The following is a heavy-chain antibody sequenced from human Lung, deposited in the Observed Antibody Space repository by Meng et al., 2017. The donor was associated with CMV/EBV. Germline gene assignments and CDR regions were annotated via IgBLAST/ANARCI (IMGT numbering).Heavy chain of an antibody. Sequence: SCAASGFTFSGYEMNWVRQAPGKGLEWVSYISYTGNTISYADSVKGRFTISRDNAKTSLFLQMNCLSAEDTAIYYCARDAYGVIDSYYFEYGGQGTXVTVSS. J-gene: IGHJ4*02. D-gene: IGHD4-17*01. V-gene: IGHV3-48*03. CDR1: GFTFSGYE. CDR3: ARDAYGVIDSYYFEY. CDR2: ISYTGNTI.